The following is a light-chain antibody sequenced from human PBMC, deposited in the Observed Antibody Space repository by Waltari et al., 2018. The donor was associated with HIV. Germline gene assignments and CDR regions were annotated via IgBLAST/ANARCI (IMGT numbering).Light chain of an antibody. V-gene: IGLV1-40*01. CDR1: SSNIGARFD. CDR2: GNN. Sequence: QSVLTQPPSVSGAPGQRVTISCTGSSSNIGARFDVHGYQQLPGTAPKLLIYGNNNRPSGVPDRFSGSKSGTSASLAITGLQAEDEADYYCQSYDSSLSGSVFGGGTKLTVL. J-gene: IGLJ3*02. CDR3: QSYDSSLSGSV.